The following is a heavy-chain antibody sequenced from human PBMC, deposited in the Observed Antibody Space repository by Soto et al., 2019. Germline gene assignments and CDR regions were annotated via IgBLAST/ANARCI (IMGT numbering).Heavy chain of an antibody. V-gene: IGHV1-2*02. Sequence: QVQLVQSGAEVKKPGASVKVSCKASGYTFTGYYMHWVRQAPGQGLEWMGWINPNSGGTNYAQKVQGRVTMTRDTSISTAYMELSRLRSDDTAVYYCARDRIVVVPAAIRNRCWFDPWGQGTLVTVSS. CDR2: INPNSGGT. CDR1: GYTFTGYY. CDR3: ARDRIVVVPAAIRNRCWFDP. J-gene: IGHJ5*02. D-gene: IGHD2-2*01.